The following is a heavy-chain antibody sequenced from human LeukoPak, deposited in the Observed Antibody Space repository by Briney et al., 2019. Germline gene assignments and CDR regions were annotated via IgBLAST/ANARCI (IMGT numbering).Heavy chain of an antibody. D-gene: IGHD6-19*01. V-gene: IGHV1-18*01. CDR3: ARPTTRRRWGSSQWLVPQYYFDY. CDR2: ISAYNGNT. CDR1: GYTFTSYG. Sequence: VASVKVSCKASGYTFTSYGISWVRQAPGQGLEWMGWISAYNGNTNYAQKLQGRVTMTTDTSTSTAYMELRSLRSDDTAVYYCARPTTRRRWGSSQWLVPQYYFDYWGQGTLVTVSS. J-gene: IGHJ4*02.